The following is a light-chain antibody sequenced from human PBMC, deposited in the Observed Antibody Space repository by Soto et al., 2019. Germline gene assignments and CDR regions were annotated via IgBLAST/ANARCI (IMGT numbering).Light chain of an antibody. CDR3: QQYYSYPLA. J-gene: IGKJ4*01. CDR1: QSISSY. Sequence: IHLSQSPSSLSASVGDRVTITCRASQSISSYLGWYQQKPGKAPKLLIYAASTLQSGVPSRFSGSGSGTEFTLTISCLQSEDFAAYYCQQYYSYPLAFGEGTKVDIK. V-gene: IGKV1-9*01. CDR2: AAS.